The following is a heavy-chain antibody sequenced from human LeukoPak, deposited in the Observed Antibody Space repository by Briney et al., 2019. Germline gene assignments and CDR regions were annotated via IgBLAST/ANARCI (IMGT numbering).Heavy chain of an antibody. CDR3: ASHTGGH. CDR2: IYYSGST. J-gene: IGHJ4*02. Sequence: SETLSLTCTVSGGSISGYYWSWIRQPPGKGLEWIGYIYYSGSTNYNPSLKSRVTISVDTSKNQFSLKLSSVTAADTAVYYCASHTGGHWGQGTLVTVSS. CDR1: GGSISGYY. V-gene: IGHV4-59*08. D-gene: IGHD2-15*01.